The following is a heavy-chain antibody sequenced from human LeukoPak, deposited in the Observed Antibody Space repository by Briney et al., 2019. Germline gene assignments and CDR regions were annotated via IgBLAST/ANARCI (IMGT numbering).Heavy chain of an antibody. J-gene: IGHJ4*02. CDR3: ARVPGRSSTSCPSCSY. V-gene: IGHV3-48*03. Sequence: SGGSLRLSCAASGFTFSSYEMNWVRQAPGKGLEWVSYISSSGSTIHYADSVKGRFTISRDNAKNSLYLQMNSLRAEDTAVYYCARVPGRSSTSCPSCSYWGQGTLVTVSS. CDR2: ISSSGSTI. CDR1: GFTFSSYE. D-gene: IGHD2-2*01.